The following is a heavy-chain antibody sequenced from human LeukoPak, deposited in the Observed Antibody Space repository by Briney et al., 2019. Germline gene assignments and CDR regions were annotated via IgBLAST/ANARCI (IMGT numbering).Heavy chain of an antibody. D-gene: IGHD3-10*01. CDR3: ARDTSNYYGSGSYYVGSDY. CDR1: GYTFTGYY. CDR2: INPNSGGT. V-gene: IGHV1-2*02. Sequence: ASVKVSCQASGYTFTGYYMHWVRQAPGQGLEWMGWINPNSGGTNYAQKFQGRVTMTRDTSISTAYMELSRLRSDDTAVYYCARDTSNYYGSGSYYVGSDYWGQGTLVTVSS. J-gene: IGHJ4*02.